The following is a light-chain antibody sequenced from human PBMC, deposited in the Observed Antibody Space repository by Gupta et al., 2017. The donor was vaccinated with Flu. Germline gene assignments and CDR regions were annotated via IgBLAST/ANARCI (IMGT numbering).Light chain of an antibody. Sequence: PSSLSASVGDRVTITCRASQSISSYLNWYQQKPGKAPKLLIYAASSLQSGVPSRFSGSGSGTDFTLTISSLQPEDFATYYCQQSDTTPMTFGQGTKVEIK. V-gene: IGKV1-39*01. CDR1: QSISSY. J-gene: IGKJ1*01. CDR3: QQSDTTPMT. CDR2: AAS.